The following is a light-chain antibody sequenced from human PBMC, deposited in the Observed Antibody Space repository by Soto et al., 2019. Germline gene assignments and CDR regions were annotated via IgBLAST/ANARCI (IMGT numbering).Light chain of an antibody. CDR1: SSDVGNYNL. V-gene: IGLV2-23*02. CDR2: EVS. CDR3: CSYTSSATWV. J-gene: IGLJ3*02. Sequence: QSVLTQPASVSGSPGQSITISCTGTSSDVGNYNLVSWYQQHTGRAPKLIIYEVSKRPSGVSYRFSGSKSGNTASLTISGLQAEDEADYYCCSYTSSATWVFGGGTKLTVL.